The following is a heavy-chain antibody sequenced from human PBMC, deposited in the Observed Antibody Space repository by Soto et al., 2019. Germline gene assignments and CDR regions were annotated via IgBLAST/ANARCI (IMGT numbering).Heavy chain of an antibody. Sequence: PVGSLRLSCAASGFTFSSYSMNWVRQAPGKGLEWVSSISSSSSYIYYADSVKGRFTISRDNAKNSLYLQMNSLRAEDTAVYYCARDSHYDYVWGSYRYWSYWGQGTLVTVSS. CDR2: ISSSSSYI. D-gene: IGHD3-16*02. V-gene: IGHV3-21*01. CDR1: GFTFSSYS. J-gene: IGHJ4*02. CDR3: ARDSHYDYVWGSYRYWSY.